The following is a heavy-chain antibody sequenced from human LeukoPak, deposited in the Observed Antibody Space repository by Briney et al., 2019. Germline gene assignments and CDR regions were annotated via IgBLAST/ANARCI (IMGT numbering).Heavy chain of an antibody. V-gene: IGHV1-2*06. J-gene: IGHJ3*02. CDR1: GYTFTGYY. Sequence: ASVKVSCKASGYTFTGYYMHWVRQAPGQGLEWMGRINPNSGGTNYAQKVQGRVTMTRDTSISTAYMELSRLRSDDTAVYYCARGDSSGSQDAFDIWGQGTMVTVSS. D-gene: IGHD3-22*01. CDR3: ARGDSSGSQDAFDI. CDR2: INPNSGGT.